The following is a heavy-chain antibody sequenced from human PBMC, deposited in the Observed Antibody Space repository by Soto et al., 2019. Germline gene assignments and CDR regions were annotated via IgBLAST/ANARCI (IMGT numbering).Heavy chain of an antibody. CDR1: GGTFSSYA. V-gene: IGHV1-69*13. Sequence: ASVKVSCKASGGTFSSYAISWVRQAPGQGLEWMGGITPIFGTANYAQKFQGRVTITADESTSTAYMELSSLRSEDTAVYYCARHLYGVAKARDWGQGTLVTVSS. CDR3: ARHLYGVAKARD. J-gene: IGHJ4*02. D-gene: IGHD5-12*01. CDR2: ITPIFGTA.